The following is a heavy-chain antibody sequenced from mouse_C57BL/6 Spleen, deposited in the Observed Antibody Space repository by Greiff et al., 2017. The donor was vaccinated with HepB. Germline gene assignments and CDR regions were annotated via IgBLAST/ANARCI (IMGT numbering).Heavy chain of an antibody. J-gene: IGHJ4*01. CDR2: ISSGSSTI. CDR1: GFTFSDYG. V-gene: IGHV5-17*01. Sequence: DVHLVESGGGLVKPGGSLKLSCAASGFTFSDYGMHWVRQAPEKGLEWVAYISSGSSTIYYADTVKGRFTISRDNAKNTLFLQMTSLRSEDTAMYYCASDGFTTVVPPYAMDYWGQGTSVTVSS. CDR3: ASDGFTTVVPPYAMDY. D-gene: IGHD1-1*01.